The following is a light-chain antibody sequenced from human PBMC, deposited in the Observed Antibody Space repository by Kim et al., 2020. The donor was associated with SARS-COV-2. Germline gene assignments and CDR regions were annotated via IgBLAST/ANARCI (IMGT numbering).Light chain of an antibody. CDR3: QSADSSGTYV. J-gene: IGLJ1*01. V-gene: IGLV3-25*03. CDR2: KDS. Sequence: VSPGRTARIPRAGNALPEQQPSWYQQKSGRAPCLVIYKDSERPSGIPERFSGSSSGTTVTLTISGVQAEDDADYYCQSADSSGTYVFGSGTKVTVL. CDR1: ALPEQQ.